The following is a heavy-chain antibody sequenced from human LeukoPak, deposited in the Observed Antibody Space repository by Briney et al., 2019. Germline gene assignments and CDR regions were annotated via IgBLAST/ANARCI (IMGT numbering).Heavy chain of an antibody. CDR1: GFIFSDYA. Sequence: GGSLRLSCAASGFIFSDYAMSWVRQAPGKGLEWVSVIISSGGSTYYADSVKGRFTISRDNSKNTLYLQMSSLRAEDTAVYYCAKENVVVAAAVPDYWGQGTLVTV. D-gene: IGHD2-15*01. CDR2: IISSGGST. J-gene: IGHJ4*02. CDR3: AKENVVVAAAVPDY. V-gene: IGHV3-23*01.